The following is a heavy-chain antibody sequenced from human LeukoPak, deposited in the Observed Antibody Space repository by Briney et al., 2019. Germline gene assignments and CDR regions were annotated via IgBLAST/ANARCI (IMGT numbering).Heavy chain of an antibody. CDR1: GGSLGRSTNY. D-gene: IGHD3-22*01. CDR3: ATGNFSGYYDF. Sequence: SETLSLTCTVSGGSLGRSTNYGGWVRQTPGKGMEWIGSMYYGGTTYYTPSLKSRVTLSVDTSKNQISLRLKSVTAADSAVCFCATGNFSGYYDFWGQGTLVTVSS. J-gene: IGHJ4*02. V-gene: IGHV4-39*01. CDR2: MYYGGTT.